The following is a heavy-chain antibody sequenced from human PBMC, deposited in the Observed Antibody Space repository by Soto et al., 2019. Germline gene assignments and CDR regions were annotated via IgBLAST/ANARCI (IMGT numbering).Heavy chain of an antibody. J-gene: IGHJ6*02. V-gene: IGHV3-30-3*01. D-gene: IGHD1-7*01. CDR1: GFTFSSYA. Sequence: QVQLVESGGGVVQPGRSLRLSCAASGFTFSSYAMHWVRQAPGQGLEWVALISYDGSNKYYADSVKGRFTISRDNSKNTLYLQMNSLRPEDMAVYYCARDQGGTTLYYHGMDVWGQGTTVTVSS. CDR3: ARDQGGTTLYYHGMDV. CDR2: ISYDGSNK.